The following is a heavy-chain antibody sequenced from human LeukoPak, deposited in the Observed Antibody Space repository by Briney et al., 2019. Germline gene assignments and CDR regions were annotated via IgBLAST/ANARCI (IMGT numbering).Heavy chain of an antibody. D-gene: IGHD3-10*01. Sequence: GGSLRLSCAASGFTFSNYAIHWVRQAPGKGLEWVALISYDGSYKSYADSVKGRFTISRDNSKNTLYLQMNSLRAEDTAVYYCAKDRSMVREVISSRWFDPWGQGTLVTVSS. J-gene: IGHJ5*02. CDR1: GFTFSNYA. V-gene: IGHV3-30*04. CDR2: ISYDGSYK. CDR3: AKDRSMVREVISSRWFDP.